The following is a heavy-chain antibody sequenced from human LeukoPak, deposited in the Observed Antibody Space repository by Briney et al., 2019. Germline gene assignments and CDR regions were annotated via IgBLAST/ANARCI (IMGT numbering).Heavy chain of an antibody. D-gene: IGHD5-12*01. J-gene: IGHJ4*02. V-gene: IGHV1-24*01. CDR1: GYTLTELS. Sequence: ASVKVSCKVSGYTLTELSMHWARQAPGKGLEWMGGFDPEDGETIYAQKFQGRVTMTEDTSTDTAYMELSSLRSEDTAVYYCATDKRKNSYHAGGWLDWGQGTLVTVSS. CDR2: FDPEDGET. CDR3: ATDKRKNSYHAGGWLD.